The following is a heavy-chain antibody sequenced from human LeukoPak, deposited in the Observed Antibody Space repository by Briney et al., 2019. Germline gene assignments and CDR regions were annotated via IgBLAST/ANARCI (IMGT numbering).Heavy chain of an antibody. CDR3: ASYSSGAGQYYYYYYGMDV. Sequence: PGGSLRLSCAASGFTFSSYWMSWVRQAPGKGLEWVANIKQDGSEKYYVDSVKGRFTISRDNAKNPLYLQMNSLRAEDTAVYYCASYSSGAGQYYYYYYGMDVWGQGTTVTVSS. CDR2: IKQDGSEK. V-gene: IGHV3-7*01. J-gene: IGHJ6*02. D-gene: IGHD6-19*01. CDR1: GFTFSSYW.